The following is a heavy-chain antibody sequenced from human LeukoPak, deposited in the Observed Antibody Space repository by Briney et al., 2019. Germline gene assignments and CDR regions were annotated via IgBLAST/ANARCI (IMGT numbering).Heavy chain of an antibody. CDR2: IIPIFGTT. V-gene: IGHV1-69*05. J-gene: IGHJ4*02. D-gene: IGHD3-22*01. CDR1: GGSSNSYA. Sequence: SVKVSCKASGGSSNSYAISWVRQAPGQGLEWMGGIIPIFGTTNYAQKFHGRVMITTDESSSTVYMQLSSVRSEDTAVYYCAIDDSSGCSDIWGQGTLVTVSS. CDR3: AIDDSSGCSDI.